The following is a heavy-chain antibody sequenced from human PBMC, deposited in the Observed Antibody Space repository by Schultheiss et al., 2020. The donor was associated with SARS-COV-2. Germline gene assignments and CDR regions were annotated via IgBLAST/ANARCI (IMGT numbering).Heavy chain of an antibody. J-gene: IGHJ4*02. CDR3: AKVLRGYDFWSGPNSKSDY. Sequence: GGSLRLSCAASGFTFSSYAMSWVRQAPGKGLVWVSRINSDGSSTSYADSVKGRFTISRDNAKNTLYLQMNSLRAEDTAVYYCAKVLRGYDFWSGPNSKSDYWGQGTLVTVSS. CDR1: GFTFSSYA. V-gene: IGHV3-74*01. D-gene: IGHD3-3*01. CDR2: INSDGSST.